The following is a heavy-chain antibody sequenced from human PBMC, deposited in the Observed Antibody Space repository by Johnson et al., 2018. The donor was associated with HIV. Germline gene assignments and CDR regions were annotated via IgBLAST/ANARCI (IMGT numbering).Heavy chain of an antibody. CDR1: GFTFSSYG. D-gene: IGHD1-1*01. J-gene: IGHJ3*02. CDR3: AKDPPSTGWYAFDI. CDR2: IKCDGSEK. V-gene: IGHV3-33*03. Sequence: QVQLVESGGGVVQPGRSLRLSCAASGFTFSSYGMHWVRQAPGKGLEWVADIKCDGSEKYYVDSVKGRFTISRDIAKNTLYLQMNSLRAEDTAVYYCAKDPPSTGWYAFDIWGQGTMVTVSS.